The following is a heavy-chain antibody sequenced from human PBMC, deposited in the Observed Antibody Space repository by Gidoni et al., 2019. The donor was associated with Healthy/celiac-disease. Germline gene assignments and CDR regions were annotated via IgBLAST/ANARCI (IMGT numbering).Heavy chain of an antibody. D-gene: IGHD4-17*01. J-gene: IGHJ4*02. V-gene: IGHV3-21*01. Sequence: EVQLLESGGGLVKPGGSLRLSCAASGFTFSSYSMKWVRQAPGKGVEWVSSISSSSSYIYYADSVKGRFTISRDNAKNSLYLQMNSLRAEDTAVYYCARRPYGDYDYKFDYWGQGTLVTVSS. CDR2: ISSSSSYI. CDR3: ARRPYGDYDYKFDY. CDR1: GFTFSSYS.